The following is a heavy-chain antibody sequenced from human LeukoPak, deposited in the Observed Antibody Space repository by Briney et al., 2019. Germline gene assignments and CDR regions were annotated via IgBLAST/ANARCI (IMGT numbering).Heavy chain of an antibody. CDR2: IQNSAIYRAKI. V-gene: IGHV4-59*08. Sequence: ASETPSLTCAVSGGSISSYYWTWIRQPPGKGLEWVGYIQNSAIYRAKIKSSPSLQSRVSLSIDTSKNQVSLTVNSVTAADTAVYYRARLSSTLYYSMDVWGPGTAVTVSS. D-gene: IGHD6-6*01. CDR1: GGSISSYY. CDR3: ARLSSTLYYSMDV. J-gene: IGHJ6*02.